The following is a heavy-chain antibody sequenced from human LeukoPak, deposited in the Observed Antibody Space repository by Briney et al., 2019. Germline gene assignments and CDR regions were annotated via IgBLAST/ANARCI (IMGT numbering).Heavy chain of an antibody. CDR3: AKSLRGTGLDAFDI. Sequence: GGSLRLSCAASGFTFSSYAMSWVRQAPGKGLEWVALISYDGSDKYYAGSVKGRFTISRDNSKNTLYLQMNSLRADDTAVYYCAKSLRGTGLDAFDIWGQGTMVTVSS. CDR2: ISYDGSDK. D-gene: IGHD2-8*02. CDR1: GFTFSSYA. J-gene: IGHJ3*02. V-gene: IGHV3-30*18.